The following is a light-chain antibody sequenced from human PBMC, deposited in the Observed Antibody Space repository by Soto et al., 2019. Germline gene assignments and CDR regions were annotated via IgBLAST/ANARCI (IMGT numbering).Light chain of an antibody. CDR1: SSDVGGYNY. J-gene: IGLJ2*01. Sequence: QSALTQPPSASGYPGQSVTIYCTGTSSDVGGYNYVSWYQQHPGKAPKLMIYEVSKRPSGVPDRFSGSKSGNTASLTVSGLRAEGEADYYCSSYAGSRGVVFGGGTKLTVL. CDR2: EVS. V-gene: IGLV2-8*01. CDR3: SSYAGSRGVV.